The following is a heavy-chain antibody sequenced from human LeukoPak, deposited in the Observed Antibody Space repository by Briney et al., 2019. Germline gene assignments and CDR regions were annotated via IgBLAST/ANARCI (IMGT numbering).Heavy chain of an antibody. CDR1: GFTFSSYG. Sequence: GGSLRLSCAASGFTFSSYGMHWVRQAPGKGLEWVAVISYDGSNKYYADSVKGRFTISRDNAKNSLYLQMNSLRAEDTAVYFCARDYGSGRFRYFDYWGQGTLVTVSS. D-gene: IGHD3-10*01. CDR3: ARDYGSGRFRYFDY. CDR2: ISYDGSNK. V-gene: IGHV3-30*03. J-gene: IGHJ4*02.